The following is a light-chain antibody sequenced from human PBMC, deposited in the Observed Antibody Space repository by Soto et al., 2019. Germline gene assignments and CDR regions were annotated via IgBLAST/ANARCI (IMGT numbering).Light chain of an antibody. CDR1: QGISSS. CDR2: AAS. J-gene: IGKJ1*01. Sequence: DIQLTQSPSFLSASVGDRVTITCRASQGISSSLAWFQQKPGKAPKLLIYAASTLQSRVPSRFSGSGSGTDFTLTINSLQPEDFATYYCQQSHSSPRTFGQGTTV. V-gene: IGKV1-9*01. CDR3: QQSHSSPRT.